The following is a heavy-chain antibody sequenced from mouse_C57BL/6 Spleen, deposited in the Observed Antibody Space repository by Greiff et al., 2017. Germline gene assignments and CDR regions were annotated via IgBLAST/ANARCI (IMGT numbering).Heavy chain of an antibody. CDR1: GYTFTSYW. D-gene: IGHD2-4*01. J-gene: IGHJ3*01. CDR2: IHPNSGST. CDR3: ASRGDYEGFAY. V-gene: IGHV1-64*01. Sequence: QVQLQQPGAELVKPGASVKLSCKASGYTFTSYWMHWVKQRPGQGLEWIGMIHPNSGSTNYNEKFKSKATLTVDKSASTAYMQLSSLTSEDSAVYYCASRGDYEGFAYWCQGTLVTVSA.